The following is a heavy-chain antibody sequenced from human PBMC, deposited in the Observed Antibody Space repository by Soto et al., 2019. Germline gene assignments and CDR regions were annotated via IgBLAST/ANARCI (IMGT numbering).Heavy chain of an antibody. J-gene: IGHJ4*02. D-gene: IGHD4-4*01. CDR1: GGSISSYY. V-gene: IGHV4-59*01. CDR2: IYFRGST. Sequence: SETLSLTCTVSGGSISSYYWSWIRQPPGKGLEWIGYIYFRGSTNYNPSLKSRVTISLDTSKNQFSLKLNSVTAVDTAVYYCARIATTTLGGPIDYWGRGTLVTVSS. CDR3: ARIATTTLGGPIDY.